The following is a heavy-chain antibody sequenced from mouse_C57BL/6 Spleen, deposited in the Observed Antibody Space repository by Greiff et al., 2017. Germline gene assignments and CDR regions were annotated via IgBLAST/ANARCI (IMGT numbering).Heavy chain of an antibody. Sequence: QVQLQQSGAELARPGASVKMSCKASGYTFTSYTMHWVKQRPGQGLEWIGYINPSSGYTKYNQKFKDKATLTADKSSSTAYMQLSSLTSEDSAVYYCARSNWDLYYFDYWGQGTTLTVSS. CDR3: ARSNWDLYYFDY. CDR1: GYTFTSYT. CDR2: INPSSGYT. D-gene: IGHD4-1*01. J-gene: IGHJ2*01. V-gene: IGHV1-4*01.